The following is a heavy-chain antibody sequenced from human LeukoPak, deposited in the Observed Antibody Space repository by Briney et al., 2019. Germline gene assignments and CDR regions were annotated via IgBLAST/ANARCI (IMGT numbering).Heavy chain of an antibody. J-gene: IGHJ4*02. CDR3: AKRVYSYGYFDY. V-gene: IGHV3-23*01. CDR2: ISGSGGST. CDR1: GFTFSNYG. Sequence: PGGTLRLSCAASGFTFSNYGMSWVRQAPGKGLEWVSAISGSGGSTYYADSVKGRFTISRDNSKNTLYLQMNSLRAEDTAVYYCAKRVYSYGYFDYWGQGTLVTVSS. D-gene: IGHD5-18*01.